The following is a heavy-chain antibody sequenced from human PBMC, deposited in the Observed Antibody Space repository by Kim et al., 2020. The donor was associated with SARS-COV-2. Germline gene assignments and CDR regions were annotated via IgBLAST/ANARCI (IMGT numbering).Heavy chain of an antibody. V-gene: IGHV6-1*01. CDR2: N. D-gene: IGHD3-3*01. J-gene: IGHJ4*02. Sequence: NDYAVSVKSRITINPDTSKNQFSLQLNSVTPEDTAVYYCARCGVVRTFDYWGQGTLVTVSS. CDR3: ARCGVVRTFDY.